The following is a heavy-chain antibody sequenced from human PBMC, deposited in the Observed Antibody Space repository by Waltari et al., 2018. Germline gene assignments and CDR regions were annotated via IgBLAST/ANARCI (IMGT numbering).Heavy chain of an antibody. Sequence: QLQLQESGPGLVKPSETLSLTCAVSGGSISSHAYYWGWIRQPPGKGLEWIGSIYYSGDTYYTPSLKSRVTISVDTSKNQFSLKLSSVTAADTAIYYCARYVVGYCSGTTCYTDNYYYYMDVWGKGTTVTISS. CDR2: IYYSGDT. CDR1: GGSISSHAYY. J-gene: IGHJ6*03. D-gene: IGHD2-2*02. CDR3: ARYVVGYCSGTTCYTDNYYYYMDV. V-gene: IGHV4-39*07.